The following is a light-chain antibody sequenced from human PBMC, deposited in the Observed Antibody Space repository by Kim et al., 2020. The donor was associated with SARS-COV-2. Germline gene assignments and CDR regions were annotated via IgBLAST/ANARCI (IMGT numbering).Light chain of an antibody. Sequence: QPVLTQPPSASGTLGQGVTISCSGSRPNIGNNAVNWYQQLPGTAPKLLIYNNDQRPSGVPDRFSGSKSGTSASLAISGLQSEDESDYYCATWDDSLDGLAFGGGTQLTVL. J-gene: IGLJ3*02. CDR3: ATWDDSLDGLA. CDR1: RPNIGNNA. V-gene: IGLV1-44*01. CDR2: NND.